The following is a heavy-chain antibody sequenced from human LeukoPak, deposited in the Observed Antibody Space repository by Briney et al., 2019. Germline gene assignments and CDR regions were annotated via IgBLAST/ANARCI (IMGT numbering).Heavy chain of an antibody. V-gene: IGHV3-53*01. CDR2: IYSGGST. CDR1: GFTVSSNY. CDR3: ARDMSYDSSGYYYMDV. Sequence: GGSLRLSCAASGFTVSSNYMSWVRQAPGKGLEWVSVIYSGGSTYYADSVKGRFTISRDNSMNTLYLQMNSLRAEDTAVYYCARDMSYDSSGYYYMDVWGKGTTVTVSS. J-gene: IGHJ6*03. D-gene: IGHD3-22*01.